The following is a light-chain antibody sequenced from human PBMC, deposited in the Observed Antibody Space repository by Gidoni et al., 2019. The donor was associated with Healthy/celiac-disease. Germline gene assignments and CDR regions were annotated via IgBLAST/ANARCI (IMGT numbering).Light chain of an antibody. Sequence: QSVLTQPPSASGTPGQRVTISCSGSSSNIGSNTVNWYQNLPGTAPKLLIYSNNQRPSGVPDRFSGSKSGTSASLAISGLQSEDEADYYCAAWDDSLNGAVFGGGAQLTVL. J-gene: IGLJ7*01. CDR1: SSNIGSNT. V-gene: IGLV1-44*01. CDR2: SNN. CDR3: AAWDDSLNGAV.